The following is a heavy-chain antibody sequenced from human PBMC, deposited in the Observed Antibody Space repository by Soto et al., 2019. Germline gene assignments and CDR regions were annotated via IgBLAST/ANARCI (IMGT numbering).Heavy chain of an antibody. CDR3: AREAPCSGGSCGWFDP. CDR2: IYSGGST. V-gene: IGHV3-66*01. D-gene: IGHD2-15*01. CDR1: GFTVSSNY. Sequence: GGSLRLSCAASGFTVSSNYMSWVRQAPGKGLEWVSVIYSGGSTYYADSVKGRFTISRDNSKNTLYLQMNSLRAEDTAVYYCAREAPCSGGSCGWFDPWGQGTLVTVSS. J-gene: IGHJ5*02.